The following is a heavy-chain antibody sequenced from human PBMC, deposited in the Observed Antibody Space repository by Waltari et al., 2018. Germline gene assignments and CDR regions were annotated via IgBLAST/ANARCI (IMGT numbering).Heavy chain of an antibody. CDR1: GGSFSGYY. CDR3: ARGTRLLRFLEWLLRPAFDI. CDR2: INHSGST. J-gene: IGHJ3*02. Sequence: QVQLQQWGAGLLKPSETLSPTCAVYGGSFSGYYWSWIRQPPGKGLEWIGEINHSGSTNYNPSLKSRVTISVDTSKNQFSLKLSSVTAADTAVYYCARGTRLLRFLEWLLRPAFDIWGQGTMVTVSS. D-gene: IGHD3-3*01. V-gene: IGHV4-34*01.